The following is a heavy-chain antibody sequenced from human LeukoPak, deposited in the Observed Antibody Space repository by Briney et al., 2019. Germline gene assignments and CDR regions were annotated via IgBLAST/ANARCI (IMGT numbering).Heavy chain of an antibody. D-gene: IGHD2-15*01. J-gene: IGHJ3*02. CDR1: GFTFSSYW. CDR3: AREGEDLSSGDEYDALDI. CDR2: INSDGSST. V-gene: IGHV3-74*01. Sequence: VGGLRLSCAASGFTFSSYWMHWVRQAPGKGLVWVSRINSDGSSTSYADSVKGRFTISRDNAKNTLYLQMNSPRVEDTAVYYCAREGEDLSSGDEYDALDIWGQGTMVTVSS.